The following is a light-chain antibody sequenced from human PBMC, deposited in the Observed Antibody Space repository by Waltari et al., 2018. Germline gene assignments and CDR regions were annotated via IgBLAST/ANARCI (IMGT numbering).Light chain of an antibody. CDR3: QHYLRLPVT. J-gene: IGKJ1*01. V-gene: IGKV3-20*01. Sequence: EIVLTHSPGTLSLSPGESATLPCRTSQRFTRTSAWDKQKPGQAPSLLIYGASNRATGIPDRFRCSGSGTDFSLTISSLEPEDFAVYYCQHYLRLPVTFVQGTKVEVK. CDR1: QRFTRTS. CDR2: GAS.